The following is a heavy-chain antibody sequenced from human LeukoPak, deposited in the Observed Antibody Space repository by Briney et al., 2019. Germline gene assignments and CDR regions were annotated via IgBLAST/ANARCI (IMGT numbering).Heavy chain of an antibody. CDR3: ARGGWIQLWKYFDY. CDR2: ISYDGSNK. J-gene: IGHJ4*02. D-gene: IGHD5-18*01. Sequence: GGSLRLSCAASGFTFSSYAMHWVRQAPGKGLEWVAVISYDGSNKYYADSVKGRFTISRDNSKNTLYLQMNSLRAEDTAVYYCARGGWIQLWKYFDYWGQGTLVTVSS. CDR1: GFTFSSYA. V-gene: IGHV3-30*04.